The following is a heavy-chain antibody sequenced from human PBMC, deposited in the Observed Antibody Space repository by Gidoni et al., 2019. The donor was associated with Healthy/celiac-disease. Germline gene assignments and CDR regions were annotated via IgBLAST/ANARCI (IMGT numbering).Heavy chain of an antibody. Sequence: EVQLLESGGGLVQPGGSRRLSCAASGFTFSSYAMSWVRQSPGKGLEWVSASSGSGGSTYYADSVKCRFTISRDNSKNTLYLQMNSLRAEDTAVYYCAKGYSSGWAYYYYGMDVWGQGTTVTVSS. D-gene: IGHD6-19*01. CDR1: GFTFSSYA. J-gene: IGHJ6*02. V-gene: IGHV3-23*01. CDR2: SSGSGGST. CDR3: AKGYSSGWAYYYYGMDV.